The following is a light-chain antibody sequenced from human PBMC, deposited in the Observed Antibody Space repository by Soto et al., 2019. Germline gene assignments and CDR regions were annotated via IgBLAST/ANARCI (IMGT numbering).Light chain of an antibody. Sequence: ERVLTQSPGTLSLSPGERATLSCRASQSVSSSSLAWYKQKPAQAPRLLIDGASTRATGITDRFSGSGSGSDFTLTIRRLEPEAFAVYYCQQYGSSPWTFGQGTKVEIK. CDR1: QSVSSSS. J-gene: IGKJ1*01. CDR3: QQYGSSPWT. V-gene: IGKV3-20*01. CDR2: GAS.